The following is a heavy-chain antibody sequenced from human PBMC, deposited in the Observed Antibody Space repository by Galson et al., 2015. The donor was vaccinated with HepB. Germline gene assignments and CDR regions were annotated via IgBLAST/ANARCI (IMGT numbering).Heavy chain of an antibody. CDR2: ISSSSSYI. Sequence: SLRLSCAASGFTFSSYSMNWVRQAPGKGLEWVSSISSSSSYIYYADSVKGRFTISRDNAKNSLYLQMNSLRAEDTAVYYCARPRYYYGSGTGYYYGMDVWGQGTTVTVSS. J-gene: IGHJ6*02. D-gene: IGHD3-10*01. CDR3: ARPRYYYGSGTGYYYGMDV. V-gene: IGHV3-21*01. CDR1: GFTFSSYS.